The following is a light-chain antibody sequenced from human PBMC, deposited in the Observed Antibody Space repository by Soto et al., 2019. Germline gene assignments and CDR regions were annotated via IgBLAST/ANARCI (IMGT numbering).Light chain of an antibody. CDR3: QQRSNWPLA. J-gene: IGKJ4*01. V-gene: IGKV3-11*01. Sequence: EIVLTQSPATLSLSPGERATLSCRASQSVSSQLAWYQQKPGQAPRLLIYDASNRATGIPARFSASGSGTDFTLTISSLEPEDFAVYYCQQRSNWPLAFGGGTKVEIK. CDR1: QSVSSQ. CDR2: DAS.